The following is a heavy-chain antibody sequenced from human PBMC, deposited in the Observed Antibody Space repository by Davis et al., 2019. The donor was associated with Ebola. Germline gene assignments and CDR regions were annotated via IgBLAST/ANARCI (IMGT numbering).Heavy chain of an antibody. Sequence: PGGSLRLSCAASGFTVSSNYMSWVRQAPGKGLEWVSVIYSGGSTYYAGSVKGRFTISRDNSRNTLYLQMNSLRAEDTAVYYCAKAPVRFLEWFTTDYWGKGTLVTVSS. CDR3: AKAPVRFLEWFTTDY. CDR1: GFTVSSNY. V-gene: IGHV3-53*01. CDR2: IYSGGST. J-gene: IGHJ4*02. D-gene: IGHD3-3*01.